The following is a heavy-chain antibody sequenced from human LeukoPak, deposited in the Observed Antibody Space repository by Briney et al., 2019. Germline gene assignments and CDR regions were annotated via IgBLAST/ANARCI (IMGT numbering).Heavy chain of an antibody. J-gene: IGHJ4*02. CDR3: AREGTEDSSSYYSW. V-gene: IGHV4-34*01. Sequence: SETLSLTCAVYGVSFSGYYWSWIRQPPGKGLEWIGEINHSGSTNYNPSLKSRVTISVDTSKNQFSLKLSSVTAANTAVYYCAREGTEDSSSYYSWWGQGTLVTVSS. CDR1: GVSFSGYY. D-gene: IGHD3-22*01. CDR2: INHSGST.